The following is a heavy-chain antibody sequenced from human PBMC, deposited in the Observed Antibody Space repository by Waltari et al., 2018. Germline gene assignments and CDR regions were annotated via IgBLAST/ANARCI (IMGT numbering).Heavy chain of an antibody. V-gene: IGHV4-38-2*01. CDR3: ARARELGGIGY. CDR1: GYSISSGYY. J-gene: IGHJ4*02. D-gene: IGHD1-7*01. CDR2: IYHSGST. Sequence: QVQLQESGPGLVKPSETLSLTCAVSGYSISSGYYWGWIRQPPGKGLEWIGSIYHSGSTYYNPSLKSRVTISVDTSKNQFSLKLSSVTAADTAVYYCARARELGGIGYWGQGTLVTVSS.